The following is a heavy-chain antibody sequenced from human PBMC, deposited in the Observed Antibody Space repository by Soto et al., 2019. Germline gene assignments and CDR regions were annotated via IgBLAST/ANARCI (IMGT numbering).Heavy chain of an antibody. CDR2: IYYSGST. CDR1: GGSISSSSYY. V-gene: IGHV4-39*01. J-gene: IGHJ4*02. D-gene: IGHD2-2*02. CDR3: ARGYCSSTSCYKYYFDY. Sequence: SETLSLTCTVSGGSISSSSYYWGWIRQPPGKGLEWIGSIYYSGSTYYNPSLKSRVTISVDTSKNQFSLKLGSVTAADTAVYYCARGYCSSTSCYKYYFDYWGQGTLVTVS.